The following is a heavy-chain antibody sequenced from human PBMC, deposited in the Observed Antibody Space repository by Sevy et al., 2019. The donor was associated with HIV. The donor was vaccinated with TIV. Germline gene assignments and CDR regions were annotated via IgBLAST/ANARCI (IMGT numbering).Heavy chain of an antibody. CDR1: GFTFSNFA. Sequence: GGSLRLSCAASGFTFSNFAMHWVRQAPGKGLEWMAVISYDGSNKYYADSVKGRFTISRDNSKNTLYLQMNSLRPEDTAVYYCANGLRRDSSDYYYSDDYYHGMDVWGQGTTVTVSS. J-gene: IGHJ6*02. CDR3: ANGLRRDSSDYYYSDDYYHGMDV. D-gene: IGHD3-22*01. V-gene: IGHV3-30-3*01. CDR2: ISYDGSNK.